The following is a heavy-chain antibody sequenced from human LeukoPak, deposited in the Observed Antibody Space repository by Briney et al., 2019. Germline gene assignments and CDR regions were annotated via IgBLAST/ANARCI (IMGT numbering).Heavy chain of an antibody. V-gene: IGHV4-61*01. D-gene: IGHD2-8*01. CDR2: IYYSGST. J-gene: IGHJ4*02. Sequence: SQTLSLTCTVSGGSVSSGSYYWSWIRQPPGKGLEWSEYIYYSGSTNYNPSLKRRVTISVDTTKNQFSLKLSSVTAADTAVYYCSRENGAFSPFGFWGQGTLVTVPS. CDR1: GGSVSSGSYY. CDR3: SRENGAFSPFGF.